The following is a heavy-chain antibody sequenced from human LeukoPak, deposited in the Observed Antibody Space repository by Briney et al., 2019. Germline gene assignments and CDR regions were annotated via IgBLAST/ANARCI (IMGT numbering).Heavy chain of an antibody. V-gene: IGHV3-23*01. CDR1: GFTFSNYA. J-gene: IGHJ4*02. D-gene: IGHD3-9*01. CDR2: ISGGGGST. Sequence: PGGSLRLSCAASGFTFSNYAMSWVRQAPGKGLEWVSGISGGGGSTYYADSVKGRFTISRDNSKNTLYLQMNSLRAEDTAVYYCAKDRRYDILTGYRSPSPDYWGQGTLVTVSS. CDR3: AKDRRYDILTGYRSPSPDY.